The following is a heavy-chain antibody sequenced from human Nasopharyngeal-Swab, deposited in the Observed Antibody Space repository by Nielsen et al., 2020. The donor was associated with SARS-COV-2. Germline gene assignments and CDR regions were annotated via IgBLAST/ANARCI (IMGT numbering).Heavy chain of an antibody. CDR3: ARGDDSSGYPYSHDY. CDR2: IYAGGST. CDR1: GSSVSTKY. Sequence: GGSLRLSCAASGSSVSTKYMSWVRQAPGKGLEWVSSIYAGGSTYYADSVKGRFTISRDNSKNTLYLQMNSLRAVDTAVYYCARGDDSSGYPYSHDYWGQGTLVTVSS. V-gene: IGHV3-66*01. D-gene: IGHD3-22*01. J-gene: IGHJ4*02.